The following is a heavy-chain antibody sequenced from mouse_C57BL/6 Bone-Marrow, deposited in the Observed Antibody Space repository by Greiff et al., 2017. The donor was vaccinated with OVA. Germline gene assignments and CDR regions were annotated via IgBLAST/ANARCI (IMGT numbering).Heavy chain of an antibody. D-gene: IGHD2-4*01. Sequence: EVQRVESGGGLVQPGGSLKLSCAASGFTFSDYYMYWVRQTPEKRLEWVAYISNGGGSNYYPDTVKGRFTISRDNAKNTLYMQMSRLKSEDTAMYYCARQGYYDPNWYFDVWGTGTTVTVSS. CDR1: GFTFSDYY. J-gene: IGHJ1*03. V-gene: IGHV5-12*01. CDR2: ISNGGGSN. CDR3: ARQGYYDPNWYFDV.